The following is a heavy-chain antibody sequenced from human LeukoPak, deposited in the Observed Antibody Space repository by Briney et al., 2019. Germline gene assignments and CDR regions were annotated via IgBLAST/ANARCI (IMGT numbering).Heavy chain of an antibody. D-gene: IGHD1-14*01. CDR3: ARTLRTQAFDY. CDR2: IYYSGST. V-gene: IGHV4-59*01. J-gene: IGHJ4*02. Sequence: GSLRLSCAASGFTFDDYAMHWVRQPPGKGLEWIGYIYYSGSTNYNPSLKSRVTISVDTSKNQFSLKLSSVTAADTAVYYCARTLRTQAFDYWGQGTLVTVSS. CDR1: GFTFDDYA.